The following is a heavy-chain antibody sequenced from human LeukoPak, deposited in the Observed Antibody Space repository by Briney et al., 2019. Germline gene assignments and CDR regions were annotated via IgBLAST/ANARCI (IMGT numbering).Heavy chain of an antibody. Sequence: SETLSLTCTVSGASISAFHWTWFRQPAGKGLEWIGLIYSSGSTLFNPSLKSRVAMSVDLTKNQLSLKLTSVTAADTAMYYCARKDGDYWGRGTLVTVSS. J-gene: IGHJ4*02. V-gene: IGHV4-4*07. CDR1: GASISAFH. CDR2: IYSSGST. CDR3: ARKDGDY.